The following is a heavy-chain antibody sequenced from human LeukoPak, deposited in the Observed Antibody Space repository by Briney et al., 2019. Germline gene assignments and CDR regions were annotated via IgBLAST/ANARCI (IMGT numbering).Heavy chain of an antibody. D-gene: IGHD1-26*01. Sequence: SETLSLTCTVSGGSISSTNYYWGWIRQPPGKGLEWIGSVHSNGNSYYNPSLKSRVTISVDTSKNQFSLNLRSVTAADTAVYYCAGHSGSGSYPTYWGQGTLVTVSS. J-gene: IGHJ4*02. CDR1: GGSISSTNYY. V-gene: IGHV4-39*01. CDR2: VHSNGNS. CDR3: AGHSGSGSYPTY.